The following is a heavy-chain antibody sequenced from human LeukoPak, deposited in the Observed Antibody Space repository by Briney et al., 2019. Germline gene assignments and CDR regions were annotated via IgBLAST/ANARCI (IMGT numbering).Heavy chain of an antibody. D-gene: IGHD5-12*01. CDR1: GYTFSSYG. CDR3: ARSSLGTITAGPFDY. CDR2: ISGYNGNT. Sequence: GASVKVSCKASGYTFSSYGIAWGRQAPGQGLEWMGWISGYNGNTNYAQKLQGRVSMTTDTSTNTAYMELRSLTSDDTALYYCARSSLGTITAGPFDYWGQGTLVTVSS. V-gene: IGHV1-18*01. J-gene: IGHJ4*02.